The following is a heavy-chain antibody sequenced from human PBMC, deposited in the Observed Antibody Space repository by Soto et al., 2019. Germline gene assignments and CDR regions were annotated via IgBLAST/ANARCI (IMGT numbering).Heavy chain of an antibody. CDR3: AHRVLRTVFGLVTTTAIYFDF. D-gene: IGHD3-3*01. CDR1: GFSLTTSGVG. J-gene: IGHJ4*02. Sequence: QITLNESGPTVVRPTETLTLTCRFSGFSLTTSGVGVGWIRQSPGKAPEWLALIYWDDDKRYSASLKSRLTIPKDTSNTQVVLTVSDLDPTDTATYYCAHRVLRTVFGLVTTTAIYFDFWGQGTPVAVSS. CDR2: IYWDDDK. V-gene: IGHV2-5*02.